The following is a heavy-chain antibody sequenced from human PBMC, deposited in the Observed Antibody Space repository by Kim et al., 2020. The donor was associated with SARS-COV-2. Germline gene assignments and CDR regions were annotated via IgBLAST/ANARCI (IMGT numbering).Heavy chain of an antibody. Sequence: TNDAQRIQGRVTMTRDTSLTTAYMELSSLTSDDTAVYYCARGSDAGYFQHWCQGTLVTVSS. D-gene: IGHD3-10*01. CDR2: T. J-gene: IGHJ1*01. CDR3: ARGSDAGYFQH. V-gene: IGHV1-2*02.